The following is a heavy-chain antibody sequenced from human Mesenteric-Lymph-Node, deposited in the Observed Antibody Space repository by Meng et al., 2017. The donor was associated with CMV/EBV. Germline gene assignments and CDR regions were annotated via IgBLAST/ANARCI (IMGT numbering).Heavy chain of an antibody. CDR2: ISAYNGNT. D-gene: IGHD3-22*01. Sequence: ASVKVSCKASGYTFTSYGISWMRQAPGQGLEWMGWISAYNGNTNYAQKLQGRVTMTTDTSTSTAYMELRSLRSDDTAVYYCARWYGGSPGGYYDSSGYYGIDYWGQGTLVTVSS. J-gene: IGHJ4*02. CDR3: ARWYGGSPGGYYDSSGYYGIDY. V-gene: IGHV1-18*01. CDR1: GYTFTSYG.